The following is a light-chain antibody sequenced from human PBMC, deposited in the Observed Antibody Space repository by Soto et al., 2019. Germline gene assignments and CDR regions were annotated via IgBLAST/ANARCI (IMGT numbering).Light chain of an antibody. V-gene: IGLV2-14*01. CDR1: SSDVGAYKY. CDR3: SLFTTTTTQYV. Sequence: QSALTQPASVSGSPGQSITISCIGTSSDVGAYKYVSWYQQYPGKAPKLMIYEVSNRPSGVSNRFSGAKSGNTASLTISGLQAEDEADYYCSLFTTTTTQYVFGTGTKLTVL. J-gene: IGLJ1*01. CDR2: EVS.